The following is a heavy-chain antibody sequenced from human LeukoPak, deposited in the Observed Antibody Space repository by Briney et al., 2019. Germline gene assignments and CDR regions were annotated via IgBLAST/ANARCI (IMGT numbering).Heavy chain of an antibody. CDR1: GYTFTSYG. J-gene: IGHJ4*02. V-gene: IGHV1-18*01. Sequence: ASVKVSCKASGYTFTSYGISWVRQAPGQGLEWMGWISAYNGNTNYAQKLQGRVTMTTDTSTSTAYMELRSLRSDDTAVYYCARVWATVTTNFILADYWGQGTLVTVSS. D-gene: IGHD4-17*01. CDR3: ARVWATVTTNFILADY. CDR2: ISAYNGNT.